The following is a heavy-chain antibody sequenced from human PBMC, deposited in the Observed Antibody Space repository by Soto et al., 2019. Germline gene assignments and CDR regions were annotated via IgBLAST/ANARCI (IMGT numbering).Heavy chain of an antibody. V-gene: IGHV4-61*01. J-gene: IGHJ4*02. CDR1: GGSVSDKTYY. CDR3: ARTTAVPNTLRSRYFFDY. CDR2: VYYSGTT. D-gene: IGHD4-17*01. Sequence: SETLSLTCSVSGGSVSDKTYYWIWIRHPPGKRLEWIGYVYYSGTTNYNPSLKSRVTISVDLSKNRSSLRLSSVTTADTALYYCARTTAVPNTLRSRYFFDYWGQGTLVTVSS.